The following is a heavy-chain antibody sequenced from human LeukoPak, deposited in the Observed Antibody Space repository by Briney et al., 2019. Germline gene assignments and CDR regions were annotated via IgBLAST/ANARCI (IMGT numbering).Heavy chain of an antibody. J-gene: IGHJ4*02. CDR1: AFTFSSYS. V-gene: IGHV3-30-3*01. CDR2: ISSGGGQQ. Sequence: PGGSLRLSCTASAFTFSSYSMHWVRQAPGGGLGWVAVISSGGGQQFYAGSVKGRFTVSRDNSKNTLYLQMNSLRAEDTAVYYCAKDWGPPWLQLLPFDYWGQGTLVTVSS. D-gene: IGHD5-24*01. CDR3: AKDWGPPWLQLLPFDY.